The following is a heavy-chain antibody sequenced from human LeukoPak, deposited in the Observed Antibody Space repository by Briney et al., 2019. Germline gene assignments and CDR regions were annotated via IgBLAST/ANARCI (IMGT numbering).Heavy chain of an antibody. D-gene: IGHD3-22*01. J-gene: IGHJ5*02. CDR2: IYYSGST. CDR1: GGSISSGGYS. V-gene: IGHV4-30-4*07. Sequence: SSETLSLTCAVSGGSISSGGYSWSWIRQPPGKGLEWIGYIYYSGSTYYNPSLKSRVTISVDTSKNQFSLKLSSVTAADTAVYYCARDIVVISSFNWFDPWGQGTLVTVSS. CDR3: ARDIVVISSFNWFDP.